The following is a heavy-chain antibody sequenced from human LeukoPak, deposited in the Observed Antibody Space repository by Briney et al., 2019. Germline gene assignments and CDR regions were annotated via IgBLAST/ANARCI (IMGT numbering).Heavy chain of an antibody. Sequence: ASVKVSCKASGYTFTGYYMHWVRQAPRQGLEWMGWINPNSGGTNYAQKFQGRVTMTRDTSISTAYMELSRLRSDDTAVYYCAREVVTYCSGGSCYSTPDRRFDYWGQGTLVTVSS. J-gene: IGHJ4*02. D-gene: IGHD2-15*01. CDR1: GYTFTGYY. CDR3: AREVVTYCSGGSCYSTPDRRFDY. CDR2: INPNSGGT. V-gene: IGHV1-2*02.